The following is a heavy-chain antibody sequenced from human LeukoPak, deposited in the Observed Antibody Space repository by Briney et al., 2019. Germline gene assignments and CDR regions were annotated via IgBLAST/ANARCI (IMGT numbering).Heavy chain of an antibody. CDR2: LYYTGSA. CDR1: GGSIISAAYY. D-gene: IGHD1-26*01. Sequence: SETLSLTCTVSGGSIISAAYYWAWIRQSPGKGLEWIGGLYYTGSAYYNPPLKSRVTIFVDTSKKQFSLKLTSVTAGDTAVYYCARQGGSPDWFDPWGQGTLVTVSS. V-gene: IGHV4-39*01. J-gene: IGHJ5*02. CDR3: ARQGGSPDWFDP.